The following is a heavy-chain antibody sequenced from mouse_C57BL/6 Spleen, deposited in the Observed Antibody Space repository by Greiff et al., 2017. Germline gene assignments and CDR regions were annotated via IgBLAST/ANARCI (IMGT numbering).Heavy chain of an antibody. CDR1: GYTFTEYT. Sequence: VQLQQSGAELVKPGASVKLSCKASGYTFTEYTIHWVKQRSGQGLEWIGCFYPGSGSIKYNEKFKDKATLTADKSSSTVYMELSRLTSEDSAVYFCARHDGPFTTVVADYYAMDYWGQGTSVTVSS. CDR2: FYPGSGSI. J-gene: IGHJ4*01. D-gene: IGHD1-1*01. V-gene: IGHV1-62-2*01. CDR3: ARHDGPFTTVVADYYAMDY.